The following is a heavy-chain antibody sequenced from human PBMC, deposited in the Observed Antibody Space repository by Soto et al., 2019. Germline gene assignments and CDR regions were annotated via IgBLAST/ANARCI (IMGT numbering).Heavy chain of an antibody. CDR3: ARSSGVVVNDAFDI. D-gene: IGHD3-22*01. CDR1: GYTFTSYG. J-gene: IGHJ3*02. Sequence: VSVKVSCKASGYTFTSYGISWVRQAPGQGLEWMGWISAYNGNTNYAQKLQGRVTMTTDTSTSTAYMELRSLRSDDTAVYYCARSSGVVVNDAFDIWGQGTMVTVSS. V-gene: IGHV1-18*01. CDR2: ISAYNGNT.